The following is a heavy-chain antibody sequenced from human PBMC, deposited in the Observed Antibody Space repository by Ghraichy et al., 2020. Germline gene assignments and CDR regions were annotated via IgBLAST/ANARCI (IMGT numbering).Heavy chain of an antibody. CDR3: ATTSTGYSSSWLDY. J-gene: IGHJ4*02. CDR1: GFTFSSHW. D-gene: IGHD6-13*01. Sequence: GGSLRLSCAASGFTFSSHWMHWVRQTPGKGLVWVSRINTDGSSTSYADSVKGRLTISRDNAKNTLYLQMNSLRAEDTAIYYCATTSTGYSSSWLDYWGQGTLVSVSS. CDR2: INTDGSST. V-gene: IGHV3-74*01.